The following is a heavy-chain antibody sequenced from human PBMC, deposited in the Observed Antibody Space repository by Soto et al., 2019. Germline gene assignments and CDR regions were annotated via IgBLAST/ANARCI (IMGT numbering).Heavy chain of an antibody. CDR2: IYPGDSDT. CDR1: GYSFTCYW. Sequence: GESLKISCKGSGYSFTCYWIGWVRQMPGKGLEWMGIIYPGDSDTRYSPSFQGQVTISADKSISTAYLQWSSLKASDTAMYYCARHCRSSWSYYYYGMDVWGQGTTVTVSS. V-gene: IGHV5-51*01. J-gene: IGHJ6*02. CDR3: ARHCRSSWSYYYYGMDV. D-gene: IGHD6-13*01.